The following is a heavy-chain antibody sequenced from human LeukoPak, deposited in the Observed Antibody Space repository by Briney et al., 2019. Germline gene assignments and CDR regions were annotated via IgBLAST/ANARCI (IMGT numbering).Heavy chain of an antibody. CDR3: AGYIVATKGRLIDY. V-gene: IGHV1-2*02. J-gene: IGHJ4*02. CDR2: INPNSGGT. D-gene: IGHD5-12*01. Sequence: ASVKVSCKASGYTFTGYYMHWVRQAPGQGLEWMGWINPNSGGTNYAQKFQGRVTVTRDTSISTAYMELSRLRSDDTAVYYCAGYIVATKGRLIDYWGQGTLVTVSS. CDR1: GYTFTGYY.